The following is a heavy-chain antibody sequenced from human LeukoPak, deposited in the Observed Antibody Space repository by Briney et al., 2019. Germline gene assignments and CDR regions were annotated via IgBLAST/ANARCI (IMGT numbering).Heavy chain of an antibody. V-gene: IGHV1-2*02. CDR1: GYTFTNFY. D-gene: IGHD2-2*01. Sequence: GASVKVSCKASGYTFTNFYMHWVRQAPGQGLEWMGWINPNSGVTNYAQKFQGRVTMTRDTSISTAYMELSRLRSDDTAVYYCARDGACSSTSCQNFDYWGQGTLVTVS. CDR3: ARDGACSSTSCQNFDY. J-gene: IGHJ4*02. CDR2: INPNSGVT.